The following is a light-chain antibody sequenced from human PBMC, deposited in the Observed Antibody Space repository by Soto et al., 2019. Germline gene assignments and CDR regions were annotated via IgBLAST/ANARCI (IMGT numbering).Light chain of an antibody. CDR3: RPYTSSTFSV. J-gene: IGLJ1*01. CDR1: SSDVGGYNY. CDR2: EVS. V-gene: IGLV2-14*01. Sequence: SALTQPASVSGSPGQSITIACTGTSSDVGGYNYVSWYQQHPGKAPKLMIYEVSNRPSGVSNRFSGSKSGNTASLTISGLQAEDEDDYYCRPYTSSTFSVFGTGNKVTVL.